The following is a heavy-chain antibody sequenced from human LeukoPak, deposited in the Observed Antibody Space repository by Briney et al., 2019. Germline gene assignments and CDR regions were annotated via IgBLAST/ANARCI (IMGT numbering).Heavy chain of an antibody. D-gene: IGHD1-26*01. CDR1: GGSISSSSYY. Sequence: SETLSLTCTVSGGSISSSSYYWGWIRQPPGKGLEWIGSISYRGSASYSPPLKSRVTISVDTSKNQLSLKPTSVTPADTAVYFCARPSSDGSYYYWGQGTLVTVSS. CDR3: ARPSSDGSYYY. CDR2: ISYRGSA. V-gene: IGHV4-39*01. J-gene: IGHJ4*02.